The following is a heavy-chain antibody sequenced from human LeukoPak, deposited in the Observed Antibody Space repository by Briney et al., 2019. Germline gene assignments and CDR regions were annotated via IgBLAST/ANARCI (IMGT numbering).Heavy chain of an antibody. CDR2: INSDGSST. D-gene: IGHD3-16*02. V-gene: IGHV3-74*01. CDR1: GFTFSSYW. CDR3: ARDRMITFGGVIANDAFDI. J-gene: IGHJ3*02. Sequence: GGSLRLSCAASGFTFSSYWMHWVRQAPGKGLVWVSRINSDGSSTSYADSVKGRFTISRDNAKNTLYLQMNSLRAEDTAVYYCARDRMITFGGVIANDAFDIWGQGTMVTVSS.